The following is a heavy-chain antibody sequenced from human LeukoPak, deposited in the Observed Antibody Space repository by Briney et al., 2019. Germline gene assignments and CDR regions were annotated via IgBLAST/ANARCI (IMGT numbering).Heavy chain of an antibody. CDR1: GYTFTGYY. Sequence: ASVKVTCKASGYTFTGYYMHWVRQAPGQGLEWMGWINPNSGGTNYAQKFQGRVTMTRDTSISTAYMELSRLRSDDTAVYYCARDSGSYYSRYYYYYMDVWGKGTTVTVSS. J-gene: IGHJ6*03. V-gene: IGHV1-2*02. CDR3: ARDSGSYYSRYYYYYMDV. CDR2: INPNSGGT. D-gene: IGHD1-26*01.